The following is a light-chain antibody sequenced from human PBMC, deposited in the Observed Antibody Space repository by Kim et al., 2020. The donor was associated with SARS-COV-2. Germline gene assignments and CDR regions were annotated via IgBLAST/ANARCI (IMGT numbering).Light chain of an antibody. J-gene: IGKJ3*01. V-gene: IGKV3-11*01. CDR1: QSVSSY. CDR2: DAS. Sequence: EIVLTQSPATLSLSPGERATLSCRASQSVSSYLAWYQQKPGQAPSLLIYDASNRATGIPARFSGSGSGTDFTLTISSLEPEDFAVYYCQQRNCWSPFTFGPGAKVYIK. CDR3: QQRNCWSPFT.